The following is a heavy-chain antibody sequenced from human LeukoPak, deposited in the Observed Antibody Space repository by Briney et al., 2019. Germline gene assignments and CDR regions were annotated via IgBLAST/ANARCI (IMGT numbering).Heavy chain of an antibody. D-gene: IGHD1-1*01. V-gene: IGHV1-69*05. J-gene: IGHJ4*02. CDR3: AREGLGGTWFDY. CDR1: GYTFTSYA. Sequence: ASVKVSCKASGYTFTSYAISWVRQAPGQGLEWMGRIIPIFGTANYAQKFQGRVTITTDESTSTAYMELSSLRSEDTAVYYCAREGLGGTWFDYWGQGTLVTVSS. CDR2: IIPIFGTA.